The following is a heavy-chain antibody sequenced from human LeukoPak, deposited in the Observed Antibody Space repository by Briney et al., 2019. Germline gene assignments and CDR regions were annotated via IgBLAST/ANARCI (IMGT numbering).Heavy chain of an antibody. CDR2: ISGSGGST. J-gene: IGHJ6*02. CDR3: TKASGRNLYGMVA. CDR1: GFTFSSYA. Sequence: PGGSLRLSCAASGFTFSSYAMSWVRQAPGKGLEWVSAISGSGGSTYYADSVKGRFTISRDNSKNTLYLQMNSLRPEDTAVYYCTKASGRNLYGMVAWGQGTTVTVSS. V-gene: IGHV3-23*01. D-gene: IGHD3-10*01.